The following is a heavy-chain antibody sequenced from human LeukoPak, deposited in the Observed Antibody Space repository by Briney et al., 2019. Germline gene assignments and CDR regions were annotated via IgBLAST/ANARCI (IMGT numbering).Heavy chain of an antibody. V-gene: IGHV4-4*07. CDR2: IYITGST. CDR3: ARLKYYDSTGYSPGYYMDV. J-gene: IGHJ6*03. Sequence: SETLSLTCSVAGGSLINYYWSWIRQSAGTGLEGVGRIYITGSTTYNPSLQSRLSMSVDTSKNQFSLRLRSVSAADTAVYYCARLKYYDSTGYSPGYYMDVWGKGITVTVSS. D-gene: IGHD3-22*01. CDR1: GGSLINYY.